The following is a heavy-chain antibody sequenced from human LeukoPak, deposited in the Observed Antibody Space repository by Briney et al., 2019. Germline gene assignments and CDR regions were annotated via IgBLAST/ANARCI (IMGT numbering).Heavy chain of an antibody. V-gene: IGHV3-23*01. CDR2: ISGSGGST. CDR1: GFTFSSYA. Sequence: PGGSLRLSCAASGFTFSSYAMSWVRQAPGKGLEWVSAISGSGGSTYYADSVKGRFTISRDNSKNTLYLQMNSLRAEDTAVYYCARRADVGYYYGMDVWGQGTTVTVS. CDR3: ARRADVGYYYGMDV. J-gene: IGHJ6*02.